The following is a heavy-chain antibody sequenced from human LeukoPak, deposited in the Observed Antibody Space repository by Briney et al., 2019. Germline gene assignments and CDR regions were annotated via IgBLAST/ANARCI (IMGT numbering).Heavy chain of an antibody. Sequence: ASVKDSCKASGYTFTGYYMHWVRQAPGQGLEWMGWINPNSGGTNYAQKFQGWVTMTRDTSISTAYMELSRLRSDDTAVYYCARGKSTASITVAGTWYYFDYWGQGTLVTVSS. V-gene: IGHV1-2*04. D-gene: IGHD6-19*01. CDR1: GYTFTGYY. J-gene: IGHJ4*02. CDR3: ARGKSTASITVAGTWYYFDY. CDR2: INPNSGGT.